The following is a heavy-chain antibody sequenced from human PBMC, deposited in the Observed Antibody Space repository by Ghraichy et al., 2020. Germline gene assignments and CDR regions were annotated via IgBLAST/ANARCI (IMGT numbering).Heavy chain of an antibody. J-gene: IGHJ3*02. CDR2: IYPGDSDT. D-gene: IGHD2-2*01. V-gene: IGHV5-51*01. Sequence: GESLNISCKGSGYSFTSYWIGWVRQMPGKGLEWMGIIYPGDSDTRYSPSFQGQVTISSDKSISTAYLQWSSLKASDTAMYYCARPNSVVPAAYDAFDIWGQGTMVTVSS. CDR3: ARPNSVVPAAYDAFDI. CDR1: GYSFTSYW.